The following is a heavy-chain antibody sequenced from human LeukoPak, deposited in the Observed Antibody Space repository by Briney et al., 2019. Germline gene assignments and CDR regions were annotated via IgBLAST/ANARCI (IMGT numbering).Heavy chain of an antibody. CDR3: AKDFGSS. J-gene: IGHJ4*02. V-gene: IGHV3-9*01. CDR1: GFTFDDYA. Sequence: PGGSLRLSCAASGFTFDDYAMHWVRQAPGKGLEWVSGISWNSGSIGYADSVKGRFTISRDNAKNSLYLQMNSPRAEDTALYYCAKDFGSSWGQGTLVTVSS. CDR2: ISWNSGSI. D-gene: IGHD6-13*01.